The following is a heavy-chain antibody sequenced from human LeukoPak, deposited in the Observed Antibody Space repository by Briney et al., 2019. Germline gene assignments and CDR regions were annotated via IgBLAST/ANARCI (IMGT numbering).Heavy chain of an antibody. Sequence: PGGSLRLSCAASGFTFSSYAMSWVRQAPGKGLEWVSAISGSGGGTYYADSVKGRFTISRDNSKNTLYLQMNSRRAEDTAVYYCAASITMIVVVTSPDQRQIKINDYWGQGTLVTVSS. J-gene: IGHJ4*02. V-gene: IGHV3-23*01. CDR2: ISGSGGGT. CDR3: AASITMIVVVTSPDQRQIKINDY. D-gene: IGHD3-22*01. CDR1: GFTFSSYA.